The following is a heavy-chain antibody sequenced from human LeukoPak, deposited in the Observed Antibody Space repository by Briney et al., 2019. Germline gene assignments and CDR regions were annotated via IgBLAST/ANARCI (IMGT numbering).Heavy chain of an antibody. CDR2: VFYTGYT. D-gene: IGHD6-13*01. CDR3: ARSGSSWYNWFDP. CDR1: GGSINNYY. Sequence: SETLSLTCTVSGGSINNYYWSWVRQPPGKGLGWIGYVFYTGYTHYNPSLKSRVTISVDTSKNQFSLKLSSVTAADTAVYYCARSGSSWYNWFDPWGQGTLVTVSS. J-gene: IGHJ5*02. V-gene: IGHV4-59*01.